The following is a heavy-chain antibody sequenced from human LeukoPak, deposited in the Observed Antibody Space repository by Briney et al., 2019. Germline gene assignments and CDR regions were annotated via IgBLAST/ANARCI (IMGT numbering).Heavy chain of an antibody. V-gene: IGHV4-59*08. J-gene: IGHJ6*03. D-gene: IGHD3-16*01. CDR3: ARHIGGGMEDMDV. CDR1: VVSIATYY. Sequence: SETLCLTCTVSVVSIATYYCSCSPESPGEGREWSWYIYVTVTRYNPYLQIRVTISVDRSRNQFFLKMSSVTAANTAVYYCARHIGGGMEDMDVWGKGPKVIVSS. CDR2: IYVTVT.